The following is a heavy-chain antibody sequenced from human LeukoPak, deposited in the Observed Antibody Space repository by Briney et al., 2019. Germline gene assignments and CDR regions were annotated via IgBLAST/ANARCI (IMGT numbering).Heavy chain of an antibody. V-gene: IGHV3-23*01. Sequence: GGSLRLSCAASGFTFSSYAMSWVRQAPGKGLEWVSGISGSGGSTYYADSVKGRFTISRDNSKNTLYMQMNSVRAEDTAVYYCAKDENNYDGKPFDYWGQGTLVTVSS. CDR3: AKDENNYDGKPFDY. J-gene: IGHJ4*02. CDR1: GFTFSSYA. D-gene: IGHD3-22*01. CDR2: ISGSGGST.